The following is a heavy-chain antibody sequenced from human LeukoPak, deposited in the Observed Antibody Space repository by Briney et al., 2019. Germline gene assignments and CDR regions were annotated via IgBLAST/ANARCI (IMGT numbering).Heavy chain of an antibody. V-gene: IGHV3-66*01. J-gene: IGHJ4*02. D-gene: IGHD3-3*01. CDR3: ASDSTIFGVVIHYGDY. CDR1: GFTVSSSF. CDR2: IYAGGST. Sequence: PGGSLRLSCAASGFTVSSSFMSWVRQAPGKGLDWVSIIYAGGSTYYADAVKGRFTISRDGSKNTLYLQMNSLRAEDTAVYYCASDSTIFGVVIHYGDYWGQGTLVTVSS.